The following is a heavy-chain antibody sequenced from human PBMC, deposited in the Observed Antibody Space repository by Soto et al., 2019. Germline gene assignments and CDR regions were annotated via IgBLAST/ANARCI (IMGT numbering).Heavy chain of an antibody. CDR1: GFTFSNYG. V-gene: IGHV3-30*18. Sequence: QVQLVESGGGVVQPGRSLRLSCAGSGFTFSNYGLHWVRQAPGKGLEWVAVISYDGSHKYYADSVKGRFTISRDNSNNMLYLQMDCLRAEDTAVYYCAKDGAPRYCGRSSCRPAGAYWGQGTLVTVSS. CDR2: ISYDGSHK. CDR3: AKDGAPRYCGRSSCRPAGAY. D-gene: IGHD2-15*01. J-gene: IGHJ4*02.